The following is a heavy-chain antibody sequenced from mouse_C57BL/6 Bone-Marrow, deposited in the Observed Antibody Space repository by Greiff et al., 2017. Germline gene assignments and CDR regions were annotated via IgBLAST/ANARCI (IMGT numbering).Heavy chain of an antibody. CDR1: GYTFTDYY. D-gene: IGHD2-4*01. V-gene: IGHV1-26*01. CDR2: INPNNGGT. Sequence: EVKLEESGPELVKPGASVKISCKASGYTFTDYYMNWVKQSHGKSLEWIGDINPNNGGTSYNQKFKGKATLTVDKSSSTAYMELRSLTSEDSAVYYCARIVYYDYGGDYWGQGTTLTVSS. CDR3: ARIVYYDYGGDY. J-gene: IGHJ2*01.